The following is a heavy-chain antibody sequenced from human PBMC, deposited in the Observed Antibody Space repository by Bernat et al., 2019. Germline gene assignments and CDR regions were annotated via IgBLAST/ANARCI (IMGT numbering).Heavy chain of an antibody. J-gene: IGHJ6*02. V-gene: IGHV3-30*01. D-gene: IGHD2-15*01. CDR1: GFTFSSYA. CDR2: ISYDGSNK. Sequence: QVQLVESGGGVVQPGRSLRLSCAASGFTFSSYAMHWVRQAPGKGLEWVAVISYDGSNKYYADSVKGRFTISRHNSKNTLYLQMNSLRAEDTAVYYCARGPSGGSWNYYYYYGMDVWGQGTTVTVSS. CDR3: ARGPSGGSWNYYYYYGMDV.